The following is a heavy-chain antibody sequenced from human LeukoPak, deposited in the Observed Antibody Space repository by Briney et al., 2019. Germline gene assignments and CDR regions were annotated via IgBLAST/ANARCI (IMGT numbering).Heavy chain of an antibody. CDR3: AKGAAAGKVDWFDP. Sequence: SGGSLRLSCAASGFTFSNFAMMWVRQAPGTGLQWVSTITGYGATFYADSVRGRFTIFRDTSMNILFLQMNSLGAEDTAVYYCAKGAAAGKVDWFDPWGQGTLVTVSS. V-gene: IGHV3-23*01. D-gene: IGHD6-13*01. CDR1: GFTFSNFA. J-gene: IGHJ5*02. CDR2: ITGYGAT.